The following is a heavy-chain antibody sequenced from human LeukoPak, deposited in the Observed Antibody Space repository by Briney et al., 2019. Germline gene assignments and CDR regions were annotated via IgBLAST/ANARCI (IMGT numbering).Heavy chain of an antibody. CDR2: IWSDGNNK. V-gene: IGHV3-33*08. D-gene: IGHD3-22*01. Sequence: GGSLRLSCAASGFTVSSDYMSWVRQAPGKGLEWVAVIWSDGNNKFYADSVKGRFTFSRDNSRNTLSLQMNSLRAEDTALYYCARDRYYDSSRRSDAFDIWGQGTMVTVSS. CDR1: GFTVSSDY. J-gene: IGHJ3*02. CDR3: ARDRYYDSSRRSDAFDI.